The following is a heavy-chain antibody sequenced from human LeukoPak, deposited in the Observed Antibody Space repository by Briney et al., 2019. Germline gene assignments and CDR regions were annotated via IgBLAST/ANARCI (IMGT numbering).Heavy chain of an antibody. D-gene: IGHD2-8*01. Sequence: GGSLRLSYAASGFTFSSYSMNWVRQAPGKGLEWVSSISSSSSYIYYADSVKGRFTISRDNAKNSLYLQMNSLRAEDTAVYYCARLNCTNGVCHRFFDYWGQGTLVTVSS. CDR2: ISSSSSYI. V-gene: IGHV3-21*01. CDR3: ARLNCTNGVCHRFFDY. CDR1: GFTFSSYS. J-gene: IGHJ4*02.